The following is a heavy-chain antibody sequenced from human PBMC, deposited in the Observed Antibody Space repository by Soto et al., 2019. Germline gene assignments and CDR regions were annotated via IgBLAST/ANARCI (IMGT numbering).Heavy chain of an antibody. CDR1: GFTFTDYH. CDR3: ARSLRATSPPTF. Sequence: GGSLRLSCEASGFTFTDYHMSWIRQAPGKGLEWVALISETGSHTAYAESVKGRFTISRDNARPSVFLQMNSLRSDDTAVYFCARSLRATSPPTFWGQGTPVTVYS. V-gene: IGHV3-11*06. J-gene: IGHJ4*02. CDR2: ISETGSHT.